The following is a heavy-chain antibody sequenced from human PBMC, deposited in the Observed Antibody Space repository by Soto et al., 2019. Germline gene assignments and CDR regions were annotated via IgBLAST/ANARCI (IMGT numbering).Heavy chain of an antibody. CDR1: GFTFSSYG. J-gene: IGHJ2*01. CDR2: IWYDGSNK. CDR3: ARCGGDCQNWYFDL. Sequence: QVQLVESGGGVVQPGRSLRLSCAASGFTFSSYGMHWVRQAPGKGLEWVAVIWYDGSNKYYADSVKGRFTISRDNSKNTLYLQMNSLRAGDTAVYYFARCGGDCQNWYFDLCGRGTLVTVSS. V-gene: IGHV3-33*01. D-gene: IGHD2-21*02.